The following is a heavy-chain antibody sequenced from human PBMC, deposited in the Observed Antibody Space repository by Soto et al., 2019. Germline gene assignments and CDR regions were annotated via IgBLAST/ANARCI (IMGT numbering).Heavy chain of an antibody. CDR3: ARKYYYNSSGYLADAEYFQH. Sequence: QVQLVESGGGVVQPGRSLRLSCAASGFTFRSYGMHWVRQAPGKGLEWVAVIWYDGSNKYYADSVKGRFTISRDNSKNTVYLQMNSLRAEDTAVYYCARKYYYNSSGYLADAEYFQHWGQGTLVTVSS. J-gene: IGHJ1*01. CDR1: GFTFRSYG. D-gene: IGHD3-22*01. V-gene: IGHV3-33*01. CDR2: IWYDGSNK.